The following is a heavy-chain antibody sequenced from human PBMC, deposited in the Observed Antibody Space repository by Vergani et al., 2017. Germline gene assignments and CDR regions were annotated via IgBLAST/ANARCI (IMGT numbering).Heavy chain of an antibody. D-gene: IGHD3-9*01. Sequence: EVQLVESGGGLVKPGGSLRLSCAASGFTFSNAWMSWVRQAPGKGLEWVGRIKSKTDGGTTDYAAPVKGRFTISRDDSKNTLYLQMNSLKTEDTAVYYCTTVYVEPYDILTRLRTFDIWGQGTMVTVSS. CDR1: GFTFSNAW. J-gene: IGHJ3*02. CDR2: IKSKTDGGTT. V-gene: IGHV3-15*01. CDR3: TTVYVEPYDILTRLRTFDI.